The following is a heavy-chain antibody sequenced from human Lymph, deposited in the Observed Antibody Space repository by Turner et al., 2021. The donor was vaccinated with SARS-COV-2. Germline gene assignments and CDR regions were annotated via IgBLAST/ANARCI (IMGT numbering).Heavy chain of an antibody. J-gene: IGHJ4*02. V-gene: IGHV3-30-3*01. D-gene: IGHD3-10*01. CDR3: ARDSSGSGTLDY. CDR2: ISYDGSNK. Sequence: QVQLVESGGGVVQPGRSLRLAGAASGFTFNNYPMHWVRQAPGKGLEWVAVISYDGSNKYYADSVKGRFTISRDNSKNTLYLQMNSLRAEDTAVYYCARDSSGSGTLDYWGQGTLVTVSS. CDR1: GFTFNNYP.